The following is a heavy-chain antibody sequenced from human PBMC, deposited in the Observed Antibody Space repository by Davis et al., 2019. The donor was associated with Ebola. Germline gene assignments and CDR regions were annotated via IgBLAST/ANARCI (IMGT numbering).Heavy chain of an antibody. D-gene: IGHD1-14*01. CDR1: GFTVSSNY. CDR2: ITDTGGRT. V-gene: IGHV3-66*04. Sequence: GESLKISCAASGFTVSSNYMSWVRQAPGKGLEWVAAITDTGGRTHYADSVKGRFTISRDNPNNMLYLQMNSLRAEDTAVYYCARRAEGDWGQGTLVTVSS. J-gene: IGHJ4*02. CDR3: ARRAEGD.